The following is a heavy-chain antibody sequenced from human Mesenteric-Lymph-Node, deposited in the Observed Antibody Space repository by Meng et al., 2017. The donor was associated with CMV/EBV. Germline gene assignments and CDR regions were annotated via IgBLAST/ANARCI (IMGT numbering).Heavy chain of an antibody. Sequence: GGSLRLSCTTSGFIFAIIGMAWVRQVPGKGLEWVAGVNWSGDKTGYGDSVKGRFTISRDNTKNSLHLQMDSLRVEDTAFYYCARAGDYYDAGAFFFDDWGQGTLVTVSS. D-gene: IGHD3-16*01. CDR1: GFIFAIIG. CDR2: VNWSGDKT. V-gene: IGHV3-20*04. CDR3: ARAGDYYDAGAFFFDD. J-gene: IGHJ4*02.